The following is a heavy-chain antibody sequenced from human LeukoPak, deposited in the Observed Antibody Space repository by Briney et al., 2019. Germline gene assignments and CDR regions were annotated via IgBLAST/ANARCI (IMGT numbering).Heavy chain of an antibody. CDR1: GGSFSSYY. CDR2: INHSGST. CDR3: ARLYDSSGYGGWFDP. J-gene: IGHJ5*02. V-gene: IGHV4-34*01. Sequence: PSETLSLTCAVYGGSFSSYYWSWIRQPPGKGLEWIGEINHSGSTNYNPSLQSRVTISVDTSKNQFSLKLTSVTAADTAVYYCARLYDSSGYGGWFDPWGQGTLVTVSS. D-gene: IGHD3-22*01.